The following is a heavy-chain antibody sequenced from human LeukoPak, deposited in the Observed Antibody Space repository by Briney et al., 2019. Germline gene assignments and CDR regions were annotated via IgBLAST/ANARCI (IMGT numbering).Heavy chain of an antibody. J-gene: IGHJ4*02. CDR2: ISGDGGST. Sequence: GGSLRLSCAASGFTFDDYAMHWVRQAPGKGLEWVSLISGDGGSTYYADSVKGRFTISRDNSKNSLYLQMNSLRAEDTAVYYCARVGYYEGYFDYWGQGTLVTVSS. CDR1: GFTFDDYA. V-gene: IGHV3-43*02. CDR3: ARVGYYEGYFDY. D-gene: IGHD4-17*01.